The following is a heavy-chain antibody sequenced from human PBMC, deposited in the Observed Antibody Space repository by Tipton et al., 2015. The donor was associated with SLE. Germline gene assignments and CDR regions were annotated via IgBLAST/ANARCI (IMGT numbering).Heavy chain of an antibody. V-gene: IGHV1-18*04. J-gene: IGHJ5*02. D-gene: IGHD6-13*01. CDR1: GYTFNMYY. CDR3: ARDYYSSSWYNWFDP. Sequence: QSGPEVKKPGASVKVSCKASGYTFNMYYMHWVRQAPGQGLEWMGWISAYNGNTNYAQKLQGRVTMTTDTSTSTAYMELRSLRSDDTAVYYCARDYYSSSWYNWFDPWGQGTLVTVSS. CDR2: ISAYNGNT.